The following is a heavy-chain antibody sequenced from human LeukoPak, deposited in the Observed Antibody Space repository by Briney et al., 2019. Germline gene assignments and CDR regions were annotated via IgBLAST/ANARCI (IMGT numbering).Heavy chain of an antibody. V-gene: IGHV4-39*01. CDR3: ASWGRGGSSWSREYFDY. D-gene: IGHD6-13*01. CDR1: GGSISSSSYY. Sequence: KPSETLSLTCTVSGGSISSSSYYWGWIRQPPGKGLEWIGSIYYSGSTYYNPSLKSRVTISVDTSKNQFSLKLSSVTAADTAVYYCASWGRGGSSWSREYFDYWGQGTLVTVSS. J-gene: IGHJ4*02. CDR2: IYYSGST.